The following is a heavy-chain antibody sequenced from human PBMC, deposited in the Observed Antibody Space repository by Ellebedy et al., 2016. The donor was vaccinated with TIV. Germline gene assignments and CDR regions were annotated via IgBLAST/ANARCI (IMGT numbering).Heavy chain of an antibody. Sequence: SETLSLTXTVSGGSISSGDYYWSWIRQPPGKGLEWIGYIYYSGSTYYNPSLKSRVTISVDTSKNQFSLKLSSVTAADTAVYYCASGGSITMVRGVFDYWGQGTLVTVSS. J-gene: IGHJ4*02. CDR3: ASGGSITMVRGVFDY. CDR2: IYYSGST. D-gene: IGHD3-10*01. CDR1: GGSISSGDYY. V-gene: IGHV4-30-4*01.